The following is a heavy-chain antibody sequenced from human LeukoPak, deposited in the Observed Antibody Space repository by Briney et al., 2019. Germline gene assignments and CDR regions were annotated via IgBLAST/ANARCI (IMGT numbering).Heavy chain of an antibody. CDR3: VKCITELGTCYFDN. CDR2: ISGSGSNT. D-gene: IGHD6-13*01. CDR1: GITFSSYA. V-gene: IGHV3-23*01. J-gene: IGHJ4*02. Sequence: GSLRLSCAASGITFSSYAMSWVRQAPGKGLEWVSGISGSGSNTYYADSVKGRFTISRDNSKNTLYLQLNSLRAEDTALYFCVKCITELGTCYFDNWGQGTLVTVSS.